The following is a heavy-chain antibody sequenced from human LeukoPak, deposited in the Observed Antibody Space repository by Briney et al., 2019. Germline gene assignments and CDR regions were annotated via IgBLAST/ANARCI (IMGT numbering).Heavy chain of an antibody. J-gene: IGHJ4*02. CDR1: GGSISSSG. D-gene: IGHD1-1*01. Sequence: PSETLSLTCTVSGGSISSSGCYWGWIRQPPGKGLEWVSSISSSSSYKYYTDSVKGRFTISRDNAKNSLYLQMNSLRAEDTAVYYCARSAAGTYYWGQGTLVTVSS. V-gene: IGHV3-21*01. CDR3: ARSAAGTYY. CDR2: ISSSSSYK.